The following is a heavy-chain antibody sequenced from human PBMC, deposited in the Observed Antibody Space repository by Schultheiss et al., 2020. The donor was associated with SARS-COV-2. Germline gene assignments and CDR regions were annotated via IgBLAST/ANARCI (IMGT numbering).Heavy chain of an antibody. D-gene: IGHD4-11*01. J-gene: IGHJ6*02. CDR2: ISSSSSYI. CDR3: AREIVATTVTTFYYYYYGMDV. CDR1: GFTFSNAW. Sequence: GESLKISCAASGFTFSNAWMSWVRQAPGKGLEWVSSISSSSSYIYYADSVKGRFTISRDNAKNSLYLQMNSLRAEDTAVYYCAREIVATTVTTFYYYYYGMDVWGQGTTVTVSS. V-gene: IGHV3-21*01.